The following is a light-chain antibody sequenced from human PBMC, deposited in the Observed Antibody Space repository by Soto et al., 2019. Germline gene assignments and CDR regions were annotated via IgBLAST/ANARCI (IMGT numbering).Light chain of an antibody. J-gene: IGKJ1*01. CDR3: QEYGTSRT. CDR2: GAS. Sequence: EIVVTQSPGTLSLSPGERATLSCRASQSFSGSYIAWYQKKPGQAPRLLIYGASSRATGIPDRFSGSGSGTDFTLTISRLEPEDFAVYYCQEYGTSRTFGQGTNVEIK. V-gene: IGKV3-20*01. CDR1: QSFSGSY.